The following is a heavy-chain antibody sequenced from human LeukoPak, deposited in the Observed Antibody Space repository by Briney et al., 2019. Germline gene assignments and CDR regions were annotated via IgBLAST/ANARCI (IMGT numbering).Heavy chain of an antibody. CDR3: AKGPSSGPPYYFDY. D-gene: IGHD5-12*01. J-gene: IGHJ4*02. CDR1: GFTFSSYA. Sequence: HPGGSLRLSCAASGFTFSSYAMSWVRQAPGKGLDWVSPISGGGDYTYYADSVKGRFTISRDSSKNALYLQMNSLTAEDTAEYSCAKGPSSGPPYYFDYWGQGTLVTVSS. V-gene: IGHV3-23*01. CDR2: ISGGGDYT.